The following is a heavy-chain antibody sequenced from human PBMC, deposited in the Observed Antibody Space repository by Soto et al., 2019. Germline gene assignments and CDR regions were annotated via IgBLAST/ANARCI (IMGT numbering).Heavy chain of an antibody. J-gene: IGHJ4*02. CDR2: IYAGGGIT. V-gene: IGHV3-23*01. CDR1: GFIFSNYA. Sequence: EVELLESGGGLVQPGGSLRLSCAASGFIFSNYAMFWVRQAPGEGLDWGSTIYAGGGITHYAESVKCRFTISRDNSNNRLYLQLNNLRAEDTAVYFCAKDLIRGDGYVDFDYWGQGTLVTVSS. CDR3: AKDLIRGDGYVDFDY. D-gene: IGHD3-10*01.